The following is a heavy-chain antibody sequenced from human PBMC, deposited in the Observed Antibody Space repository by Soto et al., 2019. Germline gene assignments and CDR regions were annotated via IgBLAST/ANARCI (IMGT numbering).Heavy chain of an antibody. D-gene: IGHD7-27*01. CDR1: GGSFSGYY. J-gene: IGHJ6*03. CDR2: INHSGST. CDR3: ARGTGALTLYYSSYSTDV. Sequence: SETLSLTCAVYGGSFSGYYWSWIRQPPGKGLEWIGEINHSGSTNYNPSLKSRVTISVDTSKNQFSLKLSSVTAADTAVYYCARGTGALTLYYSSYSTDVWGKGTTVTVSS. V-gene: IGHV4-34*01.